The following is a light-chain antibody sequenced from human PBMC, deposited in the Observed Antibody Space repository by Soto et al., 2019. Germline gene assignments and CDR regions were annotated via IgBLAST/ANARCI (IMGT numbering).Light chain of an antibody. Sequence: QSALTQPRSVSGSPGQSVTISCTGTSSDVGGYNSVSWYQHHPGKAPTLMLYDVTKQPSGVPDRCSGAKSGNKASLTISGLQAEDEADYYCCSYAGSRVVFGGGTKVTVL. V-gene: IGLV2-11*01. J-gene: IGLJ2*01. CDR3: CSYAGSRVV. CDR1: SSDVGGYNS. CDR2: DVT.